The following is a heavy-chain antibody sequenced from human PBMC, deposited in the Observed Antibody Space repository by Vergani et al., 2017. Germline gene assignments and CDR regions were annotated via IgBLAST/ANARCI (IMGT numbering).Heavy chain of an antibody. D-gene: IGHD3-9*01. V-gene: IGHV4-39*01. J-gene: IGHJ4*02. CDR1: GGSITSSSYY. CDR3: ARTSSFILRYFHWAL. Sequence: QLHLQESGPGLVKPSETLSLTCTVSGGSITSSSYYWGWIRQPPGKGLEWIGNIYHSGGAYYNPSIKGRVTISVDTSNNQFSLEVNSVTAADTAIYFCARTSSFILRYFHWALWGQGTLVTVSS. CDR2: IYHSGGA.